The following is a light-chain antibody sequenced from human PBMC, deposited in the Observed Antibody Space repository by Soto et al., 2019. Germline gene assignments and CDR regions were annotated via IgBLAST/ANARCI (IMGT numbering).Light chain of an antibody. CDR2: AAS. Sequence: DIQMTQSPSSLSASIGDRVTITCRASQGISSYLNWYQQKPGKVPKLLIYAASTLQSEFPSRFSGSGSGTDFTLTISSLQPEDVATYYCQKDDSAPFTFGPGTKVDIK. J-gene: IGKJ3*01. V-gene: IGKV1-27*01. CDR3: QKDDSAPFT. CDR1: QGISSY.